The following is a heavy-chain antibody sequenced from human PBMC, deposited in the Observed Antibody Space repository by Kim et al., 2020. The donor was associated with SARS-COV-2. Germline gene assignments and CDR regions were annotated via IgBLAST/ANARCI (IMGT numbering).Heavy chain of an antibody. Sequence: GGSLRLSCAASGFTFSSYSMNWVRQAPGKGLEWVSSISSSSSYIYYADSVKGRFTISRDNAKNSLYLQMNSLRAEDTAVYYCARDQVRSWRYDAFDIWGQGTMVTVSS. D-gene: IGHD3-10*01. CDR3: ARDQVRSWRYDAFDI. CDR2: ISSSSSYI. V-gene: IGHV3-21*01. CDR1: GFTFSSYS. J-gene: IGHJ3*02.